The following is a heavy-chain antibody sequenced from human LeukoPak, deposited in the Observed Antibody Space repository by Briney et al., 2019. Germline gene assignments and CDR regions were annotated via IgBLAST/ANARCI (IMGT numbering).Heavy chain of an antibody. CDR1: GFSFSSYW. CDR2: IRKDGSEK. Sequence: PGGSLRLSCTASGFSFSSYWMSWVRQAPGKGLEWVANIRKDGSEKYYVDSVTGRFTISRDNAKNSLYLQMNSLRAEDTAVYYCARDRSGWCEPLDYWGQGTLVTVSS. CDR3: ARDRSGWCEPLDY. V-gene: IGHV3-7*01. J-gene: IGHJ4*02. D-gene: IGHD6-19*01.